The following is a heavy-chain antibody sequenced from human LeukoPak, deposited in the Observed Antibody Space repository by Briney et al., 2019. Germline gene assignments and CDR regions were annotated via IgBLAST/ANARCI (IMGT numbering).Heavy chain of an antibody. Sequence: PETLSLPRAVYGGAFSVYYWSWIPHPPRKGLEWSGDITHSGSTNYNPPLTSRVTLYVDTSQNQFSLRLSSLTAADAAVYYCASRSRPLNYDYYYGMDVWGQGTTVTVSS. V-gene: IGHV4-34*01. CDR3: ASRSRPLNYDYYYGMDV. CDR2: ITHSGST. CDR1: GGAFSVYY. J-gene: IGHJ6*02. D-gene: IGHD1-14*01.